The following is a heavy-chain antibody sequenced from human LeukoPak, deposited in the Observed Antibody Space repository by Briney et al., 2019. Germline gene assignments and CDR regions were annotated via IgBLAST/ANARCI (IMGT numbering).Heavy chain of an antibody. D-gene: IGHD3-16*01. CDR1: GFTYHDFA. Sequence: GGSLRLSCAASGFTYHDFAMHWVRQAPGKGLEWVAAISWNSDNIDYADSVKGRFTIYRDNDMNPLYLEMASLRVEDSALYYCVKSGGYYYMDAWGKGTPVTVSS. J-gene: IGHJ6*03. CDR2: ISWNSDNI. V-gene: IGHV3-9*01. CDR3: VKSGGYYYMDA.